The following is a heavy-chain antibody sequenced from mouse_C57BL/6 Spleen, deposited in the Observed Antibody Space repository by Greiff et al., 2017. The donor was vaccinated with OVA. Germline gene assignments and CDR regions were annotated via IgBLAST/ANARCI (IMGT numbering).Heavy chain of an antibody. J-gene: IGHJ1*03. Sequence: EVKLMESGPGLAKPSQTLSLTCSVTGYSITSDYWNWIRQFPGNKLEYMGYISYSGSTYYNPSLKSRISITRDTSKNQNYLQLNSVTTYEAATYYCARSSSDWYVDVWGTGTTVTVPS. CDR2: ISYSGST. CDR1: GYSITSDY. CDR3: ARSSSDWYVDV. D-gene: IGHD1-1*01. V-gene: IGHV3-8*01.